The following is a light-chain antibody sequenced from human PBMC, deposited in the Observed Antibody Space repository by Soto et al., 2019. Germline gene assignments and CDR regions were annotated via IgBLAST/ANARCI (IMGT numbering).Light chain of an antibody. CDR2: AAS. V-gene: IGKV1-9*01. Sequence: DIQLTQSPSFLSASVGDRVTITCRASQGISSYLAWYQQKPGKAPKLLIYAASTLHSGVPSRFSGSGSGTEFTLTISILQPEDFATYYCQHLDRYSTCGLGTRLEIK. J-gene: IGKJ5*01. CDR1: QGISSY. CDR3: QHLDRYST.